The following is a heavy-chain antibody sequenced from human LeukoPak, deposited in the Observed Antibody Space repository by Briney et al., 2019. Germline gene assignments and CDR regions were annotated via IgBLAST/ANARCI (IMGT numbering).Heavy chain of an antibody. CDR3: SSDTGLYYFDS. CDR2: IYYSGTT. J-gene: IGHJ4*02. Sequence: SQTLSLTCSVSGGSVTSDYYWSWIRQPPGKGLEWIGHIYYSGTTYYNPSLKSRLIISLDRSKNQFSLTLTSVTAADTAVYYCSSDTGLYYFDSWGQGTLVTVSS. CDR1: GGSVTSDYY. V-gene: IGHV4-30-4*01. D-gene: IGHD1-14*01.